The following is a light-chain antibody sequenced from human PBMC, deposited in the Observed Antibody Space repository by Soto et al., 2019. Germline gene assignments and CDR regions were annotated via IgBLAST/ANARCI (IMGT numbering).Light chain of an antibody. CDR3: SSYAGINNLGL. CDR1: SSDVGTYNY. CDR2: EVS. J-gene: IGLJ2*01. Sequence: QSVLTQPPSASGSPGQSVTISCTGTSSDVGTYNYVSWYQQHPGKVPKLMIYEVSKRPSGVPDRFSGSKSGNTASLTVSGLQAEDEADYYCSSYAGINNLGLFGGGTKLTVL. V-gene: IGLV2-8*01.